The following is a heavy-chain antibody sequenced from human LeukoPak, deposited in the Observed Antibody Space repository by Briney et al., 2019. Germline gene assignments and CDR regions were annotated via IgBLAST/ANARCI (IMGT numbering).Heavy chain of an antibody. D-gene: IGHD6-19*01. CDR2: ISSSSSYI. CDR1: GFTFSSYS. J-gene: IGHJ4*02. CDR3: ARVWYSSGWSAFDY. Sequence: GRSLRLSCAASGFTFSSYSMNWVRQAPGKGLEWVSSISSSSSYIYYADSVKGRFTISRDNAKNSLYLQMNSLRAEDTAVYYCARVWYSSGWSAFDYWGQGTLVTVSS. V-gene: IGHV3-21*01.